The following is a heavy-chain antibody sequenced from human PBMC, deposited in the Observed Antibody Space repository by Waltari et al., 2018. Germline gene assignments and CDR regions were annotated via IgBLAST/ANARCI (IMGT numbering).Heavy chain of an antibody. CDR1: GGSFSGYY. Sequence: QVQLQQWGAGLLKPSETLCLTCAVYGGSFSGYYWSWIRQPPGKGLEWIGEITHSGSTNYTPSLKRRVTISVDTSKNQFSLTLSSVTAADTAVYYCARVSGVVVPAANYWGQGTLVTVSS. V-gene: IGHV4-34*01. CDR3: ARVSGVVVPAANY. J-gene: IGHJ4*02. CDR2: ITHSGST. D-gene: IGHD2-2*01.